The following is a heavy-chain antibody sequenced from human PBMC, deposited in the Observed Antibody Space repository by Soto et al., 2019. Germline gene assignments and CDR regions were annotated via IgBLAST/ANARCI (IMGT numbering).Heavy chain of an antibody. D-gene: IGHD3-16*02. CDR1: GFTFSSYS. V-gene: IGHV3-21*01. Sequence: GGSLTLSCAASGFTFSSYSMNWVRQAPGKGLEWVSSISSSSSYIYYADSVKGRFTITRDNAKNSLYLQMNSLRAEDTAVYYCARPDHGDYVWGSYRGSTAFDNWGQGTMVTVSS. CDR2: ISSSSSYI. J-gene: IGHJ3*02. CDR3: ARPDHGDYVWGSYRGSTAFDN.